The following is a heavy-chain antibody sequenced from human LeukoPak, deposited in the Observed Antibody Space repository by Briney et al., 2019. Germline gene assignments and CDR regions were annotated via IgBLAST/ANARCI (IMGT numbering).Heavy chain of an antibody. J-gene: IGHJ4*02. D-gene: IGHD6-13*01. Sequence: SETLSLTCTVSGGSFSTTSYYWGWIRQPPGKGLEWIGSIYYSGSTYYNPSLQSRVTISVDTSKNQFSLKLSSVTAADTAVYYCARHDGSSWYLGVVDYWGQGTLVTVSS. CDR3: ARHDGSSWYLGVVDY. CDR2: IYYSGST. V-gene: IGHV4-39*01. CDR1: GGSFSTTSYY.